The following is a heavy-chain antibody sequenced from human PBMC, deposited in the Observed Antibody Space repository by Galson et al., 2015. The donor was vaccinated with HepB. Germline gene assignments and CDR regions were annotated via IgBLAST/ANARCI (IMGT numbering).Heavy chain of an antibody. Sequence: SVKVSCKASGYTFTSYAMHWVRQAPGQRLEWMGWINAGNGNTKYSQKFQGRVTITRDTSASTAYMELSSLRSEDTAVYYCVKGGGALSSGWTAYYGMDVWGQGTTVTVSS. CDR3: VKGGGALSSGWTAYYGMDV. CDR2: INAGNGNT. CDR1: GYTFTSYA. V-gene: IGHV1-3*01. J-gene: IGHJ6*02. D-gene: IGHD6-19*01.